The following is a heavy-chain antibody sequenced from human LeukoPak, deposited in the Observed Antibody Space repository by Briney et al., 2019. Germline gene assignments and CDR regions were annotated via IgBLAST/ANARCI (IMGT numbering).Heavy chain of an antibody. J-gene: IGHJ4*02. CDR2: ISGDGSRI. Sequence: PGGSLRLSCAASGFTFPDYPMYWVRQAPGKGLECVSLISGDGSRIYYTDSVKGRFPVSRDNSKRSLYMQMNSLRTEDTALYYCAKAIGSSGYVSDWGQGTLVTVSS. CDR3: AKAIGSSGYVSD. V-gene: IGHV3-43*02. CDR1: GFTFPDYP. D-gene: IGHD3-22*01.